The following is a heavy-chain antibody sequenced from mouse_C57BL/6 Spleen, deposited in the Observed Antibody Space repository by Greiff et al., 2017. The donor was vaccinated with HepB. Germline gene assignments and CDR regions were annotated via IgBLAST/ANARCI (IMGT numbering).Heavy chain of an antibody. D-gene: IGHD4-1*01. CDR3: ARYGTSGLGFAY. J-gene: IGHJ3*01. Sequence: VKPGASVKMSCKASGYTFTSYWITWVKQRPGQGLEWIGDIYPGSGSTNYNEKFKSKATLTVDTSSSTAYMQLSSLTSEDSAVYYCARYGTSGLGFAYWGQGTLVTVSA. CDR1: GYTFTSYW. CDR2: IYPGSGST. V-gene: IGHV1-55*01.